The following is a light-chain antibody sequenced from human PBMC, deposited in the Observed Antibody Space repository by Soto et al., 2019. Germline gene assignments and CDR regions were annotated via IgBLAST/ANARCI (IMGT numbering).Light chain of an antibody. CDR1: SSDVGGYNY. J-gene: IGLJ1*01. CDR3: RSYTSSYYV. Sequence: QFALTQPASVSGSPGQSITISCTGTSSDVGGYNYVSWYQQHPGKAPKLMIYDVSNRPSGVSNRFSGSKSGNTASLTISGLQAEDEADYYCRSYTSSYYVFGTRTKVTVL. CDR2: DVS. V-gene: IGLV2-14*01.